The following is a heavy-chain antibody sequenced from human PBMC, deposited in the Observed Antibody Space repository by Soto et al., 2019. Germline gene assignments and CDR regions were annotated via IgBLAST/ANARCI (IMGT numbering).Heavy chain of an antibody. J-gene: IGHJ6*02. V-gene: IGHV1-18*01. D-gene: IGHD3-22*01. CDR1: GGTFSSYA. Sequence: QVQLVQSGAEVKKPGSSVKVSCKASGGTFSSYAISWVRQAPGQGLEWMGWISAYNGNTNYAQKLQGRVTMTTDTSTSTAYMELRSLRSDDTAVYYCARAPFRIGYDSSGYYPGDVWGQGTTVTVSS. CDR2: ISAYNGNT. CDR3: ARAPFRIGYDSSGYYPGDV.